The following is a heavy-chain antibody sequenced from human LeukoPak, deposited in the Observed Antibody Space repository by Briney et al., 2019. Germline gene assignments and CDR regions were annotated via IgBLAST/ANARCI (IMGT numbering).Heavy chain of an antibody. CDR3: ARHGNYDISTGRFFDY. V-gene: IGHV4-38-2*01. D-gene: IGHD3-9*01. Sequence: SETLSLTCAVSGYSISSGYYWGWIRQPPGKGLEWIGSIYHSGSTYYNPSLKSRVTISVDTSKNQFSLKLSSVTAADTAVYYCARHGNYDISTGRFFDYWGQGTLVTVSS. CDR1: GYSISSGYY. J-gene: IGHJ4*02. CDR2: IYHSGST.